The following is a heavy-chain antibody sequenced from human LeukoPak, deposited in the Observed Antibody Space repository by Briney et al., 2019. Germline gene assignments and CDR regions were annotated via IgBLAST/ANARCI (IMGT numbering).Heavy chain of an antibody. Sequence: GESLKISCKGSGYSFTTYWISWMRQMPGKGLEWMGRIDLSDSYINYSPSFQGHVTISADKSISTAYLQWSSLQASDTAMYYCARHIGRDDAIDIWGQGTMVTVSS. CDR3: ARHIGRDDAIDI. CDR1: GYSFTTYW. D-gene: IGHD5-12*01. J-gene: IGHJ3*02. CDR2: IDLSDSYI. V-gene: IGHV5-10-1*01.